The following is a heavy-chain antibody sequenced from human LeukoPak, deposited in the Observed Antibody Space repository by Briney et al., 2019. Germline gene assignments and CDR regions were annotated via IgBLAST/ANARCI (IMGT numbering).Heavy chain of an antibody. CDR2: ISGGGST. Sequence: GGSLRLSCAASGFTFTTYAMSWVRQAPGKGLEWVSSISGGGSTYYADSVKGRFTISRDNSKNTLYLQMNGLRAEDTAVYYCAKYNNYRFDYWGQGTLVTVSS. CDR1: GFTFTTYA. CDR3: AKYNNYRFDY. V-gene: IGHV3-23*01. J-gene: IGHJ4*02. D-gene: IGHD1-1*01.